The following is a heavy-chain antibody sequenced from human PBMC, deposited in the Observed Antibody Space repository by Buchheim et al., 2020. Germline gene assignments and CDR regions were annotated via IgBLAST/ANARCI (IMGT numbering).Heavy chain of an antibody. J-gene: IGHJ5*02. CDR2: ISGDSENP. CDR3: AKNSGWFNT. Sequence: FQLLDSGGGLVQPGGSLRLSCEASGFTFSNTDMSWVRQTPGRGLEWVSPISGDSENPYYADSVRGRFTISRDNSKNQVYLQLSSLRAADTALYYCAKNSGWFNTWGQGTL. V-gene: IGHV3-23*01. CDR1: GFTFSNTD. D-gene: IGHD1-26*01.